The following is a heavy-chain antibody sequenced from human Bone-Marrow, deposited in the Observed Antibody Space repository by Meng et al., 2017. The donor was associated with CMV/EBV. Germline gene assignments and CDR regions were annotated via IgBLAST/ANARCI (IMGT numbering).Heavy chain of an antibody. CDR2: ISSSSSYI. J-gene: IGHJ4*02. V-gene: IGHV3-21*01. CDR1: GFTFSSYS. D-gene: IGHD2-15*01. CDR3: ARESPVARPDY. Sequence: GESLKISCAASGFTFSSYSMNWVRQAPGKGLEWVSSISSSSSYIYYADSVKGRFTISRDNAKNSLYLQMNSLRAEDTAVYYCARESPVARPDYWGQGTRVTVSS.